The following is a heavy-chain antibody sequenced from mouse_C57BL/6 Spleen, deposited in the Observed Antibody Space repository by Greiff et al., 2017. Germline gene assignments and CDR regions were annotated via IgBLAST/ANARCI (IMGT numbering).Heavy chain of an antibody. CDR2: VSSGGDYI. Sequence: EVQLVESGAGLVKPGGSLKLSCAASGFTFSSYAMSWVRQTPEKRLEWVAYVSSGGDYIYYAETVKGRFTFSRDKDRNTMYLQMSSLKSEDTAMDYCTRDRTGSGYFDYWGQGTTLTVSS. CDR3: TRDRTGSGYFDY. J-gene: IGHJ2*01. V-gene: IGHV5-9-1*02. CDR1: GFTFSSYA. D-gene: IGHD4-1*01.